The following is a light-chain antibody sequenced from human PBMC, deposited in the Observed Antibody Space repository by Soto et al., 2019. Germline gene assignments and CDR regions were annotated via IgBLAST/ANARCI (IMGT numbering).Light chain of an antibody. Sequence: EIVMTQSPATLSVSPGDRATLSCRASQRVSTFLAWYQQRNGQPPRILISEASNRATGIPARFSGSRSGTDCTLTISSLQPEDFPTYYCQQLNSYPLTFGGGTKV. V-gene: IGKV3D-15*01. CDR3: QQLNSYPLT. CDR2: EAS. J-gene: IGKJ4*01. CDR1: QRVSTF.